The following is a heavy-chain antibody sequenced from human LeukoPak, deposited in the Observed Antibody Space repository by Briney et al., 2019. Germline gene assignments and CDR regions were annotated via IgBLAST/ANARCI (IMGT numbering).Heavy chain of an antibody. CDR1: GFTFSSYA. V-gene: IGHV3-30*18. Sequence: GGSLRLSCAASGFTFSSYAMSWVRQAPGKGLEWVAVISYDGSNKYYADSVKGRFTISRDNSKNTLYLQMNSLRAEDTAVYYCAKDRIAAAPSLAEYFQHWGQGTLVTVSS. J-gene: IGHJ1*01. CDR2: ISYDGSNK. D-gene: IGHD6-13*01. CDR3: AKDRIAAAPSLAEYFQH.